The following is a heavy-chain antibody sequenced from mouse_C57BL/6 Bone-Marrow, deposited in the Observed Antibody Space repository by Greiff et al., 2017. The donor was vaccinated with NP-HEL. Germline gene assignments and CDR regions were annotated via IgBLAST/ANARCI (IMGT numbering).Heavy chain of an antibody. Sequence: QVQLQQSGAELVKPGASVKLSCKASGYTFTSYWMHWVKQRPGQGLEWIGMIHPNSGSTNYNEKFKSKATLTVDKSSSTAYMQLSSLTSEDSAVYYCARRRWFLLFAYWGQGTLVTVSA. CDR2: IHPNSGST. CDR3: ARRRWFLLFAY. J-gene: IGHJ3*01. CDR1: GYTFTSYW. D-gene: IGHD2-3*01. V-gene: IGHV1-64*01.